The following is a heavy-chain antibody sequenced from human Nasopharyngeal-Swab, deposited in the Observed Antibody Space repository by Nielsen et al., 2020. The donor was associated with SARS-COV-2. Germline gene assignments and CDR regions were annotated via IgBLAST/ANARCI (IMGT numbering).Heavy chain of an antibody. Sequence: PGKGLEWIGSNYYSGSTYYNPSLKSRVTISVDTSKNQFSLKLSSVTAADTAVYYCARHADSSGGWYFDYWGQGTLVTVSS. CDR3: ARHADSSGGWYFDY. J-gene: IGHJ4*02. V-gene: IGHV4-39*01. CDR2: NYYSGST. D-gene: IGHD6-25*01.